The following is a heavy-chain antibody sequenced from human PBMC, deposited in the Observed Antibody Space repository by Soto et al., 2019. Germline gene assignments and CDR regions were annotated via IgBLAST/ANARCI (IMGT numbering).Heavy chain of an antibody. CDR2: MNPNSGNT. V-gene: IGHV1-8*01. Sequence: GASVKVSCKASGYTFTSYDINWVRQATGQGLEWMGWMNPNSGNTGYAQKFQGRVTMTRNTSISTAYMELSSLRSEDTAVYYCAIPWGSYRYGDYWGQGTLVTVSS. D-gene: IGHD3-16*02. CDR1: GYTFTSYD. J-gene: IGHJ4*02. CDR3: AIPWGSYRYGDY.